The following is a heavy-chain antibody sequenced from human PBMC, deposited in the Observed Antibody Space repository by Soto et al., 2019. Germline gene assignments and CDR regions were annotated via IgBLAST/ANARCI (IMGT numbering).Heavy chain of an antibody. V-gene: IGHV5-51*01. CDR3: SRRGLDHDPHAI. D-gene: IGHD3-16*01. J-gene: IGHJ3*02. CDR1: GNIFSNYW. CDR2: IYPGDSET. Sequence: PGESLKISCKASGNIFSNYWIIWVRQLPGKGLESMGIIYPGDSETTYSPSFQGQVSISADKSLTTAFLQWSSLKASDTAMYYFSRRGLDHDPHAIWGQGTMVTVSS.